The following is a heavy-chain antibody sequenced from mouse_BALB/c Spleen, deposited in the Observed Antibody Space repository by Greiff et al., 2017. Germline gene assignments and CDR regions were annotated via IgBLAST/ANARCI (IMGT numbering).Heavy chain of an antibody. CDR2: ISYSGST. V-gene: IGHV3-2*02. Sequence: VQLQQSGPGLVKPSQSLSLTCTVTGYSITSDYAWNWIRQFPGNKLEWMGYISYSGSTSYNPSLKSRISITRDTSKNQFFLQLNSVTTEDTATYYCARGSYGNYVDYAMDYWGQGTSVTVSS. D-gene: IGHD2-1*01. J-gene: IGHJ4*01. CDR1: GYSITSDYA. CDR3: ARGSYGNYVDYAMDY.